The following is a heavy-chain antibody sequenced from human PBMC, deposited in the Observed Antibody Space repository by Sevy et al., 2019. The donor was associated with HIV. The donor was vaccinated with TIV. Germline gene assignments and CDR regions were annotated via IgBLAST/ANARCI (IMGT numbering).Heavy chain of an antibody. CDR3: ARDREGQRAEQDY. J-gene: IGHJ4*02. D-gene: IGHD1-26*01. CDR2: ISSSSSYI. CDR1: GFTFSSYS. Sequence: GGSLRLSCAASGFTFSSYSMNWVRQAPGKGLEWVSSISSSSSYIYYADSVKGRFTISRDNAKNSLYLQMNSLRAEDTAVYYCARDREGQRAEQDYWGQGTLVTVSS. V-gene: IGHV3-21*01.